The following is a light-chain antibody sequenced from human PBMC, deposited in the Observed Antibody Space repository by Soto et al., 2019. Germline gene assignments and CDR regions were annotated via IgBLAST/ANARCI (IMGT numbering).Light chain of an antibody. CDR1: SSNIGSNY. V-gene: IGLV1-47*01. Sequence: QSVLTQPPSASGTPGQRVTISCSGSSSNIGSNYVYWYQQLPGTAPKLLIYRNNQRPSGVPDRFSGSKSGTSASLAISGLRSEDEADYYCISYTDRQSYLFGTGTKVTVL. CDR3: ISYTDRQSYL. CDR2: RNN. J-gene: IGLJ1*01.